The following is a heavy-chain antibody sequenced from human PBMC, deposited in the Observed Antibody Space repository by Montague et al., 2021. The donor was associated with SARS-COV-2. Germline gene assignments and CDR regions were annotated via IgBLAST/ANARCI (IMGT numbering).Heavy chain of an antibody. D-gene: IGHD4-23*01. Sequence: SLRLSWAASGFTVSRNYMSWVRQAPGKGLELVSVLYSGGSTYYAYSVKGRFTISRDNSKNTLYLQMNSLRAEDTAVYYCARDAGGNFPTSFDYWGQGTLVTVSS. CDR1: GFTVSRNY. J-gene: IGHJ4*02. CDR2: LYSGGST. CDR3: ARDAGGNFPTSFDY. V-gene: IGHV3-53*01.